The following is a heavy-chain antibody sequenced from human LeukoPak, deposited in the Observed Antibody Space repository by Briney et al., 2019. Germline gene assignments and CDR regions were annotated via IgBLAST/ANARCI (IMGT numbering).Heavy chain of an antibody. V-gene: IGHV4-59*12. CDR2: IYYSGST. J-gene: IGHJ5*02. D-gene: IGHD3-22*01. Sequence: SETLSLTCTVSGGSISSYYWSWIRQPPGKGLEWIGYIYYSGSTNYNPSLKSRVTISVDTSKNQFSLKLSSVTAADTAVYYCARVNYYDSSGYFVWFDPWGQGTLVTVSS. CDR1: GGSISSYY. CDR3: ARVNYYDSSGYFVWFDP.